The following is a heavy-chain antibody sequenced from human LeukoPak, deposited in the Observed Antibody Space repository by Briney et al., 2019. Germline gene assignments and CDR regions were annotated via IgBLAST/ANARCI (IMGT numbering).Heavy chain of an antibody. Sequence: PGGSLRLSCAASGFTFSSSGMHWVRQAPGKGLEWLAVISNDGSNKYYADSVKGRFTISRDNPKNTLYLEMNSLRAEDTAVYYCAKRGGSYFDYWGQGTLATVSS. V-gene: IGHV3-30*18. CDR3: AKRGGSYFDY. D-gene: IGHD1-26*01. CDR2: ISNDGSNK. CDR1: GFTFSSSG. J-gene: IGHJ4*02.